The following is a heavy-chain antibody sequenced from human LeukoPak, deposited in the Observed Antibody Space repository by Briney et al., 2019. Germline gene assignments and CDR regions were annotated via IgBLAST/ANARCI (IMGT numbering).Heavy chain of an antibody. V-gene: IGHV3-21*01. CDR2: ISSSSSYI. J-gene: IGHJ4*02. D-gene: IGHD5-12*01. CDR1: GFTFSSYS. Sequence: GRSLRLSCAASGFTFSSYSMNWVRQAPGKGLEWVSSISSSSSYIYYADSVKGRFTISRDNAKNSLYLQMNSLRAEDTAVYYCARVSGYDGYFDYWGQGTLVTVSS. CDR3: ARVSGYDGYFDY.